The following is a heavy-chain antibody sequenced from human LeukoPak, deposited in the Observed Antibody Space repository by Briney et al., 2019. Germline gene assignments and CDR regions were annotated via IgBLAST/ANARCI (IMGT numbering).Heavy chain of an antibody. CDR3: ARVQCELLINYMDV. CDR2: ISSSSSYI. CDR1: GFTLSSYS. D-gene: IGHD1-26*01. J-gene: IGHJ6*03. V-gene: IGHV3-21*01. Sequence: GGSLRLSCAASGFTLSSYSMTWVRQAPGKGLEWVSSISSSSSYIYYADSVKGRFTISRDNAKNSLYLQMNSLRAEDTAVYYCARVQCELLINYMDVWGKGTTVTVSS.